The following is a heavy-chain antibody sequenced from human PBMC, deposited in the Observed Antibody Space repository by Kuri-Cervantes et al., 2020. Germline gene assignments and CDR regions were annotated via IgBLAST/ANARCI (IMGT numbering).Heavy chain of an antibody. D-gene: IGHD3-16*01. V-gene: IGHV3-7*01. CDR3: ATGDNHAYSY. CDR2: IKEDGSEK. Sequence: GESLKISCAASGFTFSNYWMSWVRQAPGKGLEWVANIKEDGSEKYYVDSVKGRFTVSRDNAKSTLYLQMSGLRAEDTAVYYCATGDNHAYSYWGQGTLVTVSS. CDR1: GFTFSNYW. J-gene: IGHJ4*02.